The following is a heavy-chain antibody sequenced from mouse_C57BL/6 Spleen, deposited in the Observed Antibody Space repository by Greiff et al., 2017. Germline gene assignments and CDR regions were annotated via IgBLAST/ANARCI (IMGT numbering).Heavy chain of an antibody. CDR2: IDPENGDT. D-gene: IGHD1-1*01. CDR1: GFNIKDDY. J-gene: IGHJ1*03. V-gene: IGHV14-4*01. Sequence: VQLQQSGAELVRPGASVKLSCTASGFNIKDDYMHWVKQRPEQGLEWIGWIDPENGDTEYASKFQGKATITADTSSNTAYLQLSSLTSEDTAVYCCTTGAGFYGSSYVRYFDVWGTGTTVTVSS. CDR3: TTGAGFYGSSYVRYFDV.